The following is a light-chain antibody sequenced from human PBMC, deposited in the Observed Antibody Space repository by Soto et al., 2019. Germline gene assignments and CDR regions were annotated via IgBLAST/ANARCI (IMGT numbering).Light chain of an antibody. V-gene: IGKV3-20*01. CDR1: QSVSSSY. Sequence: EIVLTQSPGTLSLSPGERATLSCRASQSVSSSYLAWYQQKPGQAPRLLIYGASSRATGIPDRFSRSGSGTDFTLPISRLEPEDFAVYYCQQYGSSPYTFGQGTKLEIK. CDR2: GAS. CDR3: QQYGSSPYT. J-gene: IGKJ2*01.